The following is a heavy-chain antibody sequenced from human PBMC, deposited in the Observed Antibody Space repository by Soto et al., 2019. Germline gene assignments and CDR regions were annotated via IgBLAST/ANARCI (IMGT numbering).Heavy chain of an antibody. V-gene: IGHV3-33*01. CDR3: AGRGSGTYSFDY. CDR1: GFTFSRNG. Sequence: QVQLVESGGGVVQPGRSLRLSCAASGFTFSRNGMHWVRQAPGKGLEWVAVIWSDGTDKYYADSVKGRFTISRDNSKNTLYLQMNSLRAEDTAVYYCAGRGSGTYSFDYWGQGTLVTVSS. D-gene: IGHD3-10*01. J-gene: IGHJ4*02. CDR2: IWSDGTDK.